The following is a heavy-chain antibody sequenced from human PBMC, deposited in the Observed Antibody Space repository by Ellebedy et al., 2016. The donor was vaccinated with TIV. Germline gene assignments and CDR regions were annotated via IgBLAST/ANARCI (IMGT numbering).Heavy chain of an antibody. CDR3: AKEKSVVVVTAPDL. Sequence: GESLKISCAASGFTFNDYAMHWVRQTPGKGLEWISLISWDGGTTFYADSVKGRFIISRDNRRNSLYLQMNSLRVGDTGLYYCAKEKSVVVVTAPDLWGHGTQVTVSS. V-gene: IGHV3-43D*03. D-gene: IGHD2-21*02. J-gene: IGHJ5*02. CDR2: ISWDGGTT. CDR1: GFTFNDYA.